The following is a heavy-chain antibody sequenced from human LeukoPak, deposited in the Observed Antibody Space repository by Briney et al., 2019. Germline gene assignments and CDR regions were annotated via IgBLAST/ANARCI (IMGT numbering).Heavy chain of an antibody. V-gene: IGHV7-4-1*02. CDR2: INTNTGNP. J-gene: IGHJ4*02. CDR3: ARGYTKDMTSVTHFDY. CDR1: GYTFTSYA. D-gene: IGHD4-17*01. Sequence: GASVKVSCKASGYTFTSYAMNWVRQAPGQGLEWMGWINTNTGNPTYAQGSTGRFVFSLDTSVSTAYLQISSLKAEDTAVYYCARGYTKDMTSVTHFDYWGQGTLVTVSS.